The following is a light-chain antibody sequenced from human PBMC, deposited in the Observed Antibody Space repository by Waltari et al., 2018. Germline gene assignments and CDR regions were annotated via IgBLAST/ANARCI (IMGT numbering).Light chain of an antibody. CDR3: QQSYSTPT. CDR2: AAS. J-gene: IGKJ4*01. Sequence: DIQMTQSPSSLSASVGDRVTITCRASQSISRYLNWYQQKPGKAPKHLIYAASSLQSGVPSRFSGSGSGTDFTLTISSLQPEDFATYYCQQSYSTPTFGGGTKVEIK. CDR1: QSISRY. V-gene: IGKV1-39*01.